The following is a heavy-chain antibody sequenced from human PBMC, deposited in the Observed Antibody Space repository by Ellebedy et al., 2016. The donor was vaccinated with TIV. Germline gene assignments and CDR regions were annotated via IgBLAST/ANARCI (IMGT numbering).Heavy chain of an antibody. CDR3: ATDGSYGDYRSPTHAFVM. V-gene: IGHV3-7*01. D-gene: IGHD4-17*01. Sequence: GGSLRLSCAASRFSFDSYWMTWVRQAPGKGLEWVANINQGGSERHYVDSVKGRFTISRDNAKNSLYLQMNSLRAEDTAVYYCATDGSYGDYRSPTHAFVMWGQGTMVAVSS. CDR1: RFSFDSYW. CDR2: INQGGSER. J-gene: IGHJ3*02.